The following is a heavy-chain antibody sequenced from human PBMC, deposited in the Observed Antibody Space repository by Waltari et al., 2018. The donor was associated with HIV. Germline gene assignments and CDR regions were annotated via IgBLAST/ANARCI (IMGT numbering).Heavy chain of an antibody. V-gene: IGHV3-7*01. CDR1: GSPGSIFSHHW. J-gene: IGHJ4*02. CDR2: IKQDGSGT. Sequence: VQLVESGGGLVQPGGSLRLSCAASGSPGSIFSHHWMNWVGKAPGDGVEVVANIKQDGSGTYYVYSVKGRFTVSRDNAKNSLFLHMNSLSAEDTAVYYCARGRYYDSLYYFDYWGQGTLVTVSS. D-gene: IGHD3-22*01. CDR3: ARGRYYDSLYYFDY.